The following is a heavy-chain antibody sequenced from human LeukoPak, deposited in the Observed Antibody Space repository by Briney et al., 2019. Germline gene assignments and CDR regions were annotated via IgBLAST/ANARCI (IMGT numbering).Heavy chain of an antibody. Sequence: GGSLRLSCAASGFTFSSYAMSWVCQAPGKGLEWVSAISGSGGSTYYADSVKGRFTISRDNSKNTLYLQMNSLRAEDTAVYYCAKAVDYGGNSDNYWGQGTLVTVSS. D-gene: IGHD4-23*01. CDR3: AKAVDYGGNSDNY. V-gene: IGHV3-23*01. CDR2: ISGSGGST. CDR1: GFTFSSYA. J-gene: IGHJ4*02.